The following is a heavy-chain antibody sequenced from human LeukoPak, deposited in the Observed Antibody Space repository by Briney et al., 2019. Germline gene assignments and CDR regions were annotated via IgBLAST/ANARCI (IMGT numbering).Heavy chain of an antibody. Sequence: PGGSLRLSCVASGFNFRRYWMSWVRQTPGKGLEWVAATVGIGPDTYHADSVKGQFTTSRDNSKNTLYLQMNSLRVEDTAVYYCTKASAERCLGPFCYPFDHWGQGTLVTVSS. V-gene: IGHV3-23*01. D-gene: IGHD2-15*01. CDR2: TVGIGPDT. CDR1: GFNFRRYW. CDR3: TKASAERCLGPFCYPFDH. J-gene: IGHJ4*02.